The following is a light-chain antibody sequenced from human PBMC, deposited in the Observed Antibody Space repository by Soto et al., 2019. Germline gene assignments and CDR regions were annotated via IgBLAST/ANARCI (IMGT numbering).Light chain of an antibody. J-gene: IGKJ1*01. CDR2: AAS. Sequence: IQMTQSPSSLSASIGDRVIITCRASQRIRNYLSWYQQKPGNAPGVLIYAASNLESGVASRFSGSGSDTDFTLKISRVEPEDVGAYYCMQALQTRWTVGKGTKVDIK. CDR1: QRIRNY. V-gene: IGKV1-6*02. CDR3: MQALQTRWT.